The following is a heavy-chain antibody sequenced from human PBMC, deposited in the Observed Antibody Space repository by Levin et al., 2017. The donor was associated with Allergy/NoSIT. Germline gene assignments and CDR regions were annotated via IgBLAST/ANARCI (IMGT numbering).Heavy chain of an antibody. V-gene: IGHV4-59*01. CDR2: IHYTGDT. CDR1: GGSISGYY. J-gene: IGHJ3*02. Sequence: TSETLSLTCTVSGGSISGYYWTWIRQPPGKGLEWIGYIHYTGDTNHNPSLRSRVTTSLDTSTNQFSLNLYSVTAADTAVYYCATGSASQTSDAFDIWGQGTMVTVSS. D-gene: IGHD2-2*01. CDR3: ATGSASQTSDAFDI.